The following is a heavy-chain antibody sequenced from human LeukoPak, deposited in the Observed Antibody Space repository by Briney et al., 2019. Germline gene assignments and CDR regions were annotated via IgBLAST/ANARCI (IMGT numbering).Heavy chain of an antibody. J-gene: IGHJ4*02. CDR2: INHGGST. CDR1: GGSISSFY. V-gene: IGHV4-34*01. CDR3: ARAGRGYSYGYGDFDY. Sequence: SETLSLTCTVSGGSISSFYWSWIRQPPGKGLEWIGEINHGGSTNYNPSLKSRVTISVDTSKNQFSLKLNSVTAADTAVYYCARAGRGYSYGYGDFDYWGQGTLVTVSS. D-gene: IGHD5-18*01.